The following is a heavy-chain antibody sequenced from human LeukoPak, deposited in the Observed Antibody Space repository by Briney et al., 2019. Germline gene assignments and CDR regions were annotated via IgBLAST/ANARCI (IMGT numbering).Heavy chain of an antibody. CDR2: IYPGDSDT. CDR3: ARHTTQSGTCAVGY. D-gene: IGHD1-7*01. J-gene: IGHJ4*02. Sequence: PGESLKISCKGSGYTFTSYWIGWVRQVPGKGLEWMGIIYPGDSDTRYNPSFQGQVTISADKSISTAYLQWSSLKASDTAMYYCARHTTQSGTCAVGYWGQGTLVTVSS. V-gene: IGHV5-51*01. CDR1: GYTFTSYW.